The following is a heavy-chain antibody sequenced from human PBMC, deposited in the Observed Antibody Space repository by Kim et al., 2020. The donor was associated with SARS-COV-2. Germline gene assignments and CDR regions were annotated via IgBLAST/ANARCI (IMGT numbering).Heavy chain of an antibody. Sequence: GGSLRLSCAASGFTFSSYGMSWVRQAPGKGLEWVANIKQDGSEKYYVDSVKGRFTISRDNAKNSLYLQMNSLRAEDTAVYYCARRANDYGDFAGYTRFD. J-gene: IGHJ4*01. CDR1: GFTFSSYG. D-gene: IGHD4-17*01. CDR3: ARRANDYGDFAGYTRFD. V-gene: IGHV3-7*03. CDR2: IKQDGSEK.